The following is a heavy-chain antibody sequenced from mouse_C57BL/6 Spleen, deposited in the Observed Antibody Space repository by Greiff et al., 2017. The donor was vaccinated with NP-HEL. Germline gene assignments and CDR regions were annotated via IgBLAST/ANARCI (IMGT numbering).Heavy chain of an antibody. V-gene: IGHV1-64*01. CDR3: ARAGNECYAMDY. J-gene: IGHJ4*01. Sequence: QVQLQQPGAELVKPGASVKLSCKASGYTFTSYWMHWVKQRPGRGLAWIGMIHPNSGSTNYNEKFKSKATLTVDKPSRTAYMQLSSLTSEDSAVYYCARAGNECYAMDYWGQGTSVTVSS. CDR2: IHPNSGST. CDR1: GYTFTSYW.